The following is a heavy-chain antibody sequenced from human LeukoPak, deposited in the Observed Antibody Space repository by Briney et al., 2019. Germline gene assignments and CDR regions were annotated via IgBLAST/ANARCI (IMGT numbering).Heavy chain of an antibody. CDR3: ASFGRPNEEDRLEYFQH. Sequence: PGGSLRLSCAASGFTFSSYSMNWVRQAPGKGLEWVSSISSNSHYMYYADSVKGRFTISRDNAKNSLYLQMNSLRAEDTAVYYCASFGRPNEEDRLEYFQHWGQGTLVTVSS. CDR2: ISSNSHYM. V-gene: IGHV3-21*01. D-gene: IGHD1-26*01. J-gene: IGHJ1*01. CDR1: GFTFSSYS.